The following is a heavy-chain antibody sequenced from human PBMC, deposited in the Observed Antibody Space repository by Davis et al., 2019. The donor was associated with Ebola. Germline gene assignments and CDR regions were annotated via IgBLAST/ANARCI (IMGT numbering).Heavy chain of an antibody. Sequence: GESLKISCAASGFTFSSYAMHWVRQAPGKGLEWVAVISYDGSNKYYADSVKGRFTISRDNSKNTLYLQMNSLRAEDTAVYYCARDRDSWQWLNPLDYWGQGTLVTVSS. J-gene: IGHJ4*02. CDR1: GFTFSSYA. CDR3: ARDRDSWQWLNPLDY. D-gene: IGHD6-19*01. CDR2: ISYDGSNK. V-gene: IGHV3-30-3*01.